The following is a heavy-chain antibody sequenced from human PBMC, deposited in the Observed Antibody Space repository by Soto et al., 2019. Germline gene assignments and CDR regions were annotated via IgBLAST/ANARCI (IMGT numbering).Heavy chain of an antibody. CDR2: INANSGGT. CDR1: GYTFTGYY. CDR3: ARARGDAKRYSGVAGGD. D-gene: IGHD6-19*01. V-gene: IGHV1-2*04. Sequence: QVQLVQSGAEVKKPGASVKVSCKASGYTFTGYYMHWVRQAPVQRLEWMGWINANSGGTNYAQKFQGWVIMTRDTSISNAYMELSRLRSDDTAVYYCARARGDAKRYSGVAGGDWGQGTLVTVSS. J-gene: IGHJ4*02.